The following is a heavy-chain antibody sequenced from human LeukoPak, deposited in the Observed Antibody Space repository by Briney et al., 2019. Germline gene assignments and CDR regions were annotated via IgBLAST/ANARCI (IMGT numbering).Heavy chain of an antibody. CDR2: IISDGSST. J-gene: IGHJ4*02. Sequence: GGSLRLSCAASGFAFSNYWMHWVRQTPGKGLVWVSRIISDGSSTSYADSVKGRFTISRDNAKNTLYLQMNSLRAEDTAVYYCARRGSAAAGDYWGQGTLVTVSS. V-gene: IGHV3-74*01. CDR1: GFAFSNYW. CDR3: ARRGSAAAGDY. D-gene: IGHD6-13*01.